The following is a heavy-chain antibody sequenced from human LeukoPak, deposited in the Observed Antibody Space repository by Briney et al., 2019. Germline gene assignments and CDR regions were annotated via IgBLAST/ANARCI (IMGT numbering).Heavy chain of an antibody. CDR3: ARVCGSATGYRLCGFDI. CDR2: VDSSWNT. V-gene: IGHV4-4*07. CDR1: GGSISNYF. Sequence: PSETLSLTCTVSGGSISNYFWNWLRQPAGKGLEWLGRVDSSWNTNYNPSLKSRLTVSVDTSKNQFSLKVTSVTAADAAVYYCARVCGSATGYRLCGFDIWGQGTVVTVSS. D-gene: IGHD3-9*01. J-gene: IGHJ3*02.